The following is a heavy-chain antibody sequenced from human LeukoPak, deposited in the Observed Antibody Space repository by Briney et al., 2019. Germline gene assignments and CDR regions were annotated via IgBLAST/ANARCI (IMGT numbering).Heavy chain of an antibody. J-gene: IGHJ4*02. CDR3: VRAGYSSGWSHFDY. Sequence: SETLSLTCTVSGGSINSGSFYWSWIRQPAGEGLEWIGRISTSGSTDYNPSLKSRVTISVDTSKNQFSLKLSSVTAADTAVYYCVRAGYSSGWSHFDYWGQGTLVTVSS. V-gene: IGHV4-61*02. D-gene: IGHD6-19*01. CDR2: ISTSGST. CDR1: GGSINSGSFY.